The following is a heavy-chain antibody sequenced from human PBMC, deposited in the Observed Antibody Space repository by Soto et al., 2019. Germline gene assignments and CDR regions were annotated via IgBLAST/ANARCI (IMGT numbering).Heavy chain of an antibody. D-gene: IGHD6-13*01. CDR2: IYYSGST. Sequence: SETLSLTCTVSGGSISSGDYYWSWIRQPPGKGLEWIGYIYYSGSTYYNPSLKSRVTISEDTSKSQFSLKVNSMTAADTAVYYCARYRREAVAGYTLDNWGQGILVTVSS. V-gene: IGHV4-30-4*02. CDR3: ARYRREAVAGYTLDN. J-gene: IGHJ4*02. CDR1: GGSISSGDYY.